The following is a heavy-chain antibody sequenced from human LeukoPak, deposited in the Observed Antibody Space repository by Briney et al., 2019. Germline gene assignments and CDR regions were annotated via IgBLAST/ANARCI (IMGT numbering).Heavy chain of an antibody. Sequence: AGGSLRLSCAASGITFSRSWMSWVRQAPGKGLEWVAFIKEDGSEKYYVVSVKGRFTISRDNAENSLYLQMNSLRAEDTAVYYCARDRGGRTGLDDWGQGTLVTVSS. J-gene: IGHJ4*02. D-gene: IGHD2-15*01. CDR1: GITFSRSW. CDR2: IKEDGSEK. CDR3: ARDRGGRTGLDD. V-gene: IGHV3-7*04.